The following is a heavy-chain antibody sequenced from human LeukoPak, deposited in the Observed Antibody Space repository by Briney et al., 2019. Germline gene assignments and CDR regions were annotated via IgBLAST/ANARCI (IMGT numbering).Heavy chain of an antibody. Sequence: GGSLRLSCAASGFPFSSSAMHWVRQAPGKGLECVSAISSNGGNTYYANSVKGRFAISRDNSKNTLYPQMGSLRAEDMAVYYCARLSGALDSWGQGTLVTVSS. J-gene: IGHJ4*02. D-gene: IGHD3-10*01. CDR2: ISSNGGNT. CDR1: GFPFSSSA. V-gene: IGHV3-64*01. CDR3: ARLSGALDS.